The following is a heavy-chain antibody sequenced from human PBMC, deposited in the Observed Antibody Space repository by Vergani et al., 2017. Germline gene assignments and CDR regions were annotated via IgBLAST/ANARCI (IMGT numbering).Heavy chain of an antibody. J-gene: IGHJ6*02. CDR1: GATFRSNT. CDR2: IIPVLGKT. CDR3: ARDPRGYGSDPEDYYYGMDV. V-gene: IGHV1-69*08. Sequence: QVQLVQPGAEVKKPGSSVKVSCKASGATFRSNTISWVRQVPGQGLEWMGRIIPVLGKTKYAQDFQGRLTITADTSTSTAYMELTSLRSQDTAVYYCARDPRGYGSDPEDYYYGMDVWGQGTTVTVSS. D-gene: IGHD2-15*01.